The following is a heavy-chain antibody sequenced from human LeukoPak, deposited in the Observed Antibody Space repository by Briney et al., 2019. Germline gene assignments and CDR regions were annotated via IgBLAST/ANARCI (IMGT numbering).Heavy chain of an antibody. V-gene: IGHV3-15*01. Sequence: GGSLRLSCAASGFTFSNAWMSWVRQAPGKGLEWVGRIKSKTDGGTTDYAAPVKGRFTISRDDSKNTLYLQMNSLRAEDTAVYYCAKGPWLAYPYYFDYWGQGTLVTVFS. CDR1: GFTFSNAW. CDR3: AKGPWLAYPYYFDY. D-gene: IGHD6-19*01. J-gene: IGHJ4*02. CDR2: IKSKTDGGTT.